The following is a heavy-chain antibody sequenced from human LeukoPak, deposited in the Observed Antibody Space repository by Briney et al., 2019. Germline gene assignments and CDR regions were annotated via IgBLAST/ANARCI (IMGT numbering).Heavy chain of an antibody. CDR1: GGSFSGYY. CDR3: AREGAAWGYFDY. V-gene: IGHV4-34*01. Sequence: PSETLSLTCAVYGGSFSGYYWSWIRQPPGKGLEWIGEINHSGRTNYDPSLKSRVTISVDTSKNQFSLKLSSVTAADTAVYYCAREGAAWGYFDYWGQGTLVTVSS. D-gene: IGHD3-16*01. CDR2: INHSGRT. J-gene: IGHJ4*02.